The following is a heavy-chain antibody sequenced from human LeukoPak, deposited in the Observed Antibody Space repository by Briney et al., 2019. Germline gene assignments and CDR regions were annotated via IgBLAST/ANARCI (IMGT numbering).Heavy chain of an antibody. J-gene: IGHJ3*02. CDR3: ARDLIADYVWGSYRYSDAFDI. CDR1: GGSFSGYY. D-gene: IGHD3-16*02. Sequence: SETLSLTCAVSGGSFSGYYRSWIRQPPGKGLEWIGEINHSGSTNYNPSLKSRVTISVDTSKNQFSLKLSSVTAADTAVYYCARDLIADYVWGSYRYSDAFDIWGQGTMVTVSS. V-gene: IGHV4-34*01. CDR2: INHSGST.